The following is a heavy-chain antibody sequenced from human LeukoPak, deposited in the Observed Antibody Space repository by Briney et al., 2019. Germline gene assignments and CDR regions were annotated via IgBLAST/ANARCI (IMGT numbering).Heavy chain of an antibody. CDR2: IDYSGRT. V-gene: IGHV4-59*02. D-gene: IGHD3-10*01. Sequence: PSETLSLTCTVSGGSVSSYYWSWSRQPPGMGPEWIGYIDYSGRTNYNPSLKSRVAISINTSKNQFFLKLSSLTAADTAVYYCARDLWGDESDWFDPWGRGTLVTVSS. CDR1: GGSVSSYY. J-gene: IGHJ5*02. CDR3: ARDLWGDESDWFDP.